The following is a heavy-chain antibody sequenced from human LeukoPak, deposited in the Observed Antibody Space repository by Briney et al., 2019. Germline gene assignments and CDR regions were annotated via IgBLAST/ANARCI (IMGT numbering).Heavy chain of an antibody. CDR2: IWYDGSNK. Sequence: PGGSLRLSCAASGFTFSSYWMSWVRQAPGKGREWVAFIWYDGSNKYYADSVKGRFTISRDNSKKTLYLQMNSLRTEDTAVYYCAAQFNDILTGYYNRPFDYWGQGTLVTVSS. CDR1: GFTFSSYW. CDR3: AAQFNDILTGYYNRPFDY. V-gene: IGHV3-33*08. J-gene: IGHJ4*02. D-gene: IGHD3-9*01.